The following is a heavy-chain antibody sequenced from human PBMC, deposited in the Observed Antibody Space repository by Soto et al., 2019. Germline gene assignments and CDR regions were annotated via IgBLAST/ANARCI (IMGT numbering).Heavy chain of an antibody. J-gene: IGHJ4*02. CDR1: GFTFSSYG. D-gene: IGHD3-22*01. CDR2: IKYDGSEK. CDR3: ARDVWDSSGYYLDY. V-gene: IGHV3-33*01. Sequence: GGSLRLSCAASGFTFSSYGMHWVRQAPGKGLEWVAAIKYDGSEKYYADTAKGRFTISRDSSKNTLYLQMKSLRAEDTAVYYCARDVWDSSGYYLDYWGQGTLVTVSS.